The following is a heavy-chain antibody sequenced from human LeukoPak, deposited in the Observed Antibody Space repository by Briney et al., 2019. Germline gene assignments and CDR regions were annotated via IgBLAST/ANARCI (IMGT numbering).Heavy chain of an antibody. V-gene: IGHV3-21*01. Sequence: GGSLRLSCPASGFTFSSYSMNWVRQAPGKGLEWVSSISSSSSYIYYADSVKGRFTVSRDNAKNSLYLQMNSLRAEDTAVYYCARDSPPGTYFDYWGQGTLVTVSS. J-gene: IGHJ4*02. CDR1: GFTFSSYS. D-gene: IGHD1/OR15-1a*01. CDR2: ISSSSSYI. CDR3: ARDSPPGTYFDY.